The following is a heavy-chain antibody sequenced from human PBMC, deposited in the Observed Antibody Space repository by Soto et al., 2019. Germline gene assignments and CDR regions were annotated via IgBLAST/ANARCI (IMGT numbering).Heavy chain of an antibody. D-gene: IGHD3-16*01. Sequence: QMQLQESGPGLVKPSDTLSLTCAVSGYSISSSNWWGWIRQPPGKGLEWIVYIYYSGSTYYTPSLKSRVTMSVDTSNNECSLRLNSGTAVDTAVYYGASKLNSRYYFDYWGHGTRVTVSS. J-gene: IGHJ4*01. V-gene: IGHV4-28*01. CDR1: GYSISSSNW. CDR2: IYYSGST. CDR3: ASKLNSRYYFDY.